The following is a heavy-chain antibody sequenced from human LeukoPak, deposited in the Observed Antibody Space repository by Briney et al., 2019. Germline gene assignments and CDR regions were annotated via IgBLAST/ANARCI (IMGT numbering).Heavy chain of an antibody. CDR1: GYTFTSYY. V-gene: IGHV1-46*01. D-gene: IGHD6-19*01. CDR3: ARDPLPVTWGIAVAGGGDY. Sequence: ASVKVSCKASGYTFTSYYMHWVRQAPGQGLEWMGIINPSGGSTSYAQKFQGRVTMTRDTSTSTVYMELSSLRSEDTAVYYCARDPLPVTWGIAVAGGGDYWGQGTLVTVSS. J-gene: IGHJ4*02. CDR2: INPSGGST.